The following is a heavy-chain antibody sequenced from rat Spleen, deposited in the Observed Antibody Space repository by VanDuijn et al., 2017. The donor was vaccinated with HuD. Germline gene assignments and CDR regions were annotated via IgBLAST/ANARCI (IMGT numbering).Heavy chain of an antibody. CDR3: ARLARVYYVMDA. D-gene: IGHD1-4*01. J-gene: IGHJ4*01. V-gene: IGHV5-22*01. CDR1: GFTFSDYY. CDR2: ISYEGSST. Sequence: EVQLVESGGGLVQPGRSLKLSCAASGFTFSDYYMAWVRQAPKKGLEWVASISYEGSSTYYGNSVKGRFHISRDNAKNTQYLQVDSLRSEDTATYYCARLARVYYVMDAWGQGASVTVSS.